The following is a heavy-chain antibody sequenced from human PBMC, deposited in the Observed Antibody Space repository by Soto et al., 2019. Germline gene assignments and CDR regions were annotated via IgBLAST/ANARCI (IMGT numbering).Heavy chain of an antibody. V-gene: IGHV4-34*01. D-gene: IGHD4-4*01. J-gene: IGHJ4*02. CDR2: INDSGST. CDR3: ARGPVTQTSFIDH. CDR1: GGSFSGYY. Sequence: LSLTCAVYGGSFSGYYWSWIRQPPGKGLEWIGEINDSGSTNYNPSLKSRVTISVDTSKNQFSLKVSSVTAADTAVYFCARGPVTQTSFIDHWGQGTLVTVSS.